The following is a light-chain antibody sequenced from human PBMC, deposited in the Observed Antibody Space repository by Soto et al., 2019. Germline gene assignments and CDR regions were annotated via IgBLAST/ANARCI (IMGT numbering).Light chain of an antibody. CDR2: DAS. J-gene: IGKJ3*01. V-gene: IGKV1-27*01. CDR1: QGISSS. Sequence: DIQMTQSPSSLSTSIGDRVTITCRASQGISSSLAWYQQKPGKVPSLLIYDASTLQSGVPSRFSGSGSGTDFTLTISSLPTEDVATYYCQKYKSAPYTFGPGTKVDIK. CDR3: QKYKSAPYT.